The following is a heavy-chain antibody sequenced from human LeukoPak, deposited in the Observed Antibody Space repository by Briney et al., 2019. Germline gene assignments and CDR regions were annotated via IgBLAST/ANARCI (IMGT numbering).Heavy chain of an antibody. CDR1: GFTFSSYA. Sequence: GGSLRLSCAASGFTFSSYAMHWVRQAPGKGLEWVAVISYDGSNKYYADSVKGRFTISRDNSKNTLYLQMNSLRAEDTAVYYCAREYCSGGSCYSPLYFDYWGQGTLVTVSS. V-gene: IGHV3-30*04. J-gene: IGHJ4*02. CDR3: AREYCSGGSCYSPLYFDY. CDR2: ISYDGSNK. D-gene: IGHD2-15*01.